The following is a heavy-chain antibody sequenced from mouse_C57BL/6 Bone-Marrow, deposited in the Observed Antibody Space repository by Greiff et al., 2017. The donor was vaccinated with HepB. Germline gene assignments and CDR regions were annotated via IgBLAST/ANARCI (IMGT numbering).Heavy chain of an antibody. V-gene: IGHV8-8*01. CDR1: GFSLSTFGMG. Sequence: QVQLKQSGPGILQPSQTLSLTCSFSGFSLSTFGMGVGWIRQPSGKGLEWLAHIWWDDDKYYNPALKSRLTISKDTSKNQVFLKIANVDTADTATYYCARMRYYGSSSWFAYWGQGTLVTVSA. D-gene: IGHD1-1*01. CDR2: IWWDDDK. CDR3: ARMRYYGSSSWFAY. J-gene: IGHJ3*01.